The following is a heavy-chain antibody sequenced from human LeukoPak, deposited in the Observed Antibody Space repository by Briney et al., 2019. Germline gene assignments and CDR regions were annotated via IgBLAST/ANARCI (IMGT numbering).Heavy chain of an antibody. CDR3: AGRRGAVDPFDY. Sequence: SETLSLTCTVSGGSISSHFWSWIRQPPGKGLEWIGYIYYTGSTDTDYNPSLKSRVTISVDTSKSQFSLMLSPVTAADTAVYFCAGRRGAVDPFDYWGQGTLVTVSS. J-gene: IGHJ4*02. D-gene: IGHD6-19*01. V-gene: IGHV4-59*11. CDR1: GGSISSHF. CDR2: IYYTGSTDT.